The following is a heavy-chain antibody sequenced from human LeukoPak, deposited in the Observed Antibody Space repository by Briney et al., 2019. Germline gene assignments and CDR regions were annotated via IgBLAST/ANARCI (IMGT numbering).Heavy chain of an antibody. D-gene: IGHD1-1*01. J-gene: IGHJ6*03. CDR3: ARDPGTTATRPEYYYYYMDV. V-gene: IGHV1-2*02. CDR2: INPNSGGT. CDR1: GYTFTGYY. Sequence: ASVKVSCKASGYTFTGYYMHWVRQAPGQGLEWMGWINPNSGGTNYAQKFQGRVTMTRDTSISTAYMELSRLRSDDTAVYYCARDPGTTATRPEYYYYYMDVWGKGTTVTVS.